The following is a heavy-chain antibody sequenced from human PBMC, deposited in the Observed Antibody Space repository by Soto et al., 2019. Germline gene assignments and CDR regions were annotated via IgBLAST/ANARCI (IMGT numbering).Heavy chain of an antibody. J-gene: IGHJ4*02. V-gene: IGHV3-23*01. CDR3: AKVPAAMK. D-gene: IGHD2-2*01. CDR1: GFTFGIYS. Sequence: PGGSLRLSCAASGFTFGIYSMSWVRQAPGKGLEWVSSISLGGGSTFYADSVKGRFTTSRDDSRNTLYLQMNSLRAEDTAVYYCAKVPAAMKWGQGTLVTVSS. CDR2: ISLGGGST.